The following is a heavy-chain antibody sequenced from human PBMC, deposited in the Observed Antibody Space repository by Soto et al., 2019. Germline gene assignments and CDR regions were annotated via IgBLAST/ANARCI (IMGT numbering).Heavy chain of an antibody. V-gene: IGHV4-59*01. CDR1: GGSISSYY. CDR3: ARAEADILTGYYKDPHGMDV. D-gene: IGHD3-9*01. CDR2: IYYSGST. Sequence: PSETLSLTCTVSGGSISSYYWSWIRQPPGKGLEWIGYIYYSGSTNYNPSLKSRVTISVDTSKNQFSLKLSSVTAADTAVYYCARAEADILTGYYKDPHGMDVWGQGTTVTVSS. J-gene: IGHJ6*02.